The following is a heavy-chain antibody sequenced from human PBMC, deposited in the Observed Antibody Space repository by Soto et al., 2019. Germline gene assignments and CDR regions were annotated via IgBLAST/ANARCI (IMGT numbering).Heavy chain of an antibody. Sequence: QITLKESGPTLVRPAQTLTLTCDFSGFSLSTYHMGVAWIRQPPGKALEWLALIYWDDDKRHSPSLKDRLAISKDTSSNQVVLTITNMDPGDTATYFCAHAGDYDLLTFDHWGPGTLVTVSS. CDR3: AHAGDYDLLTFDH. J-gene: IGHJ4*02. D-gene: IGHD4-17*01. CDR1: GFSLSTYHMG. V-gene: IGHV2-5*02. CDR2: IYWDDDK.